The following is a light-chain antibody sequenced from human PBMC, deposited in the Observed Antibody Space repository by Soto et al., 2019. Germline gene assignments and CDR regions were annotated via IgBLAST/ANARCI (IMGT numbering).Light chain of an antibody. CDR2: SAS. CDR3: QQFYSAPIT. V-gene: IGKV1-39*01. CDR1: QTIKNY. J-gene: IGKJ5*01. Sequence: IHMSLSPSSLSASVGDRVTITCRASQTIKNYLNWYQQKPGRAPNLLIYSASTLHSGVPSRFSGTKYATDFNLTITSLQTEDFATYYCQQFYSAPITFGQGTRLEIK.